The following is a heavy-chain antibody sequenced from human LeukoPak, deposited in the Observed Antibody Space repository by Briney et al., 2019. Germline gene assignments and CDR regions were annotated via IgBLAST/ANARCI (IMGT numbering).Heavy chain of an antibody. CDR1: GGSFSGYY. D-gene: IGHD1-1*01. CDR2: INHSGST. V-gene: IGHV4-34*01. Sequence: SETLSLTCAVYGGSFSGYYWSWIRQPPGKGLEWIGEINHSGSTNYNPSLKSRVTISVDTSKNQFSLKLSSVTAADRAVYYCARKRRTGTLDYWGQGTLVTVSS. CDR3: ARKRRTGTLDY. J-gene: IGHJ4*02.